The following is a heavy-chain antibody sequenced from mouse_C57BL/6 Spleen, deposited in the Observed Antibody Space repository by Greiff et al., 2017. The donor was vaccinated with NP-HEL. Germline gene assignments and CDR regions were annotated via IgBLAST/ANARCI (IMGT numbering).Heavy chain of an antibody. CDR3: ARGTTTVVAEWYFDV. CDR2: IYPGSGST. J-gene: IGHJ1*03. D-gene: IGHD1-1*01. V-gene: IGHV1-55*01. CDR1: GYTFTSYW. Sequence: QLQQPGAELVKPGASVKMSCKASGYTFTSYWITWVKQRPGQGLEWIGDIYPGSGSTNYNEKFKSKATLTVDTSSSTAYMQLSSLTSEDSAVYYCARGTTTVVAEWYFDVWGTGTTVTVSS.